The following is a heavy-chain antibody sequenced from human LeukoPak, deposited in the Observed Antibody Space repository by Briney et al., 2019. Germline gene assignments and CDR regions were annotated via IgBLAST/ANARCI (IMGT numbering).Heavy chain of an antibody. CDR3: ARVGAKDAFDI. CDR2: IYYSGST. D-gene: IGHD3-16*01. Sequence: SETLSLTCTVSGGSLSSYYWSWIRQPPGKGLEWIGYIYYSGSTNYNPSLKSRVTISVDKSKNQFSLKLSSVTAADTAVYYCARVGAKDAFDIWGQGTMVTVSS. J-gene: IGHJ3*02. V-gene: IGHV4-59*12. CDR1: GGSLSSYY.